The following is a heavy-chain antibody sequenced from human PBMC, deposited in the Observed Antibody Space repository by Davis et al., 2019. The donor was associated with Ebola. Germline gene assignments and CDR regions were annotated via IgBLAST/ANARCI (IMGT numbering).Heavy chain of an antibody. J-gene: IGHJ6*04. CDR3: ARDRGSWYYYYYGMDV. D-gene: IGHD6-13*01. Sequence: GESLKISCAASGFTFSSYSMNWVRQAPGKGLEWVSSISSSSSYIYYADSVKGRFTISRDNAKNSLYLQMNSLRAEDTAVYYCARDRGSWYYYYYGMDVWGKGTTVTVSS. CDR1: GFTFSSYS. V-gene: IGHV3-21*01. CDR2: ISSSSSYI.